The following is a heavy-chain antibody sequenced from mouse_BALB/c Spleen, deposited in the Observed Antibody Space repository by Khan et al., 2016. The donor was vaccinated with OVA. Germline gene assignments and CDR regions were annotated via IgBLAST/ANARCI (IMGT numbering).Heavy chain of an antibody. CDR2: INPSSGYT. V-gene: IGHV1-4*01. CDR1: GYTFTSYT. CDR3: SRDGAYYRNDDWFAY. J-gene: IGHJ3*01. D-gene: IGHD2-14*01. Sequence: QVQLKQSGAELARPGASVKMSCKASGYTFTSYTIHWIKQRPGQGLEWIGYINPSSGYTNYNQKFKDKATLTADKSSTTAYMQLSSLTSDDSAVYYWSRDGAYYRNDDWFAYWGQGTLVTVSA.